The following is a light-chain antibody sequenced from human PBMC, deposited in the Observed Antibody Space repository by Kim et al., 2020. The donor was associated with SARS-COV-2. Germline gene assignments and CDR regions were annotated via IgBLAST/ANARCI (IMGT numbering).Light chain of an antibody. CDR1: NIGSKN. Sequence: SYELTQPPSVSVAPGKTASITCGGNNIGSKNVHWYLQRPGQAPVLVMYDDSARPSGTPERFSGSNSGNTATLTISRVAAGDEADYYCQVWDSTSDHVIFGGGTKLTVL. J-gene: IGLJ2*01. CDR2: DDS. V-gene: IGLV3-21*04. CDR3: QVWDSTSDHVI.